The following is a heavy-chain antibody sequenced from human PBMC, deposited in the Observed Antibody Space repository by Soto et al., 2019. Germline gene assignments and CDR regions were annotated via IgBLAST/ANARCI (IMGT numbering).Heavy chain of an antibody. CDR1: GFTLSNYW. D-gene: IGHD3-10*02. Sequence: GGSLRLSCAASGFTLSNYWMVWARQTPGKGLEWVANIKGDGSRIYYLDSVEGRFIISRDNAKNSLYLQMNSLRAEDTAVYYCARDNVRGVPFDYWGQGTLVTVSS. V-gene: IGHV3-7*04. CDR2: IKGDGSRI. CDR3: ARDNVRGVPFDY. J-gene: IGHJ4*02.